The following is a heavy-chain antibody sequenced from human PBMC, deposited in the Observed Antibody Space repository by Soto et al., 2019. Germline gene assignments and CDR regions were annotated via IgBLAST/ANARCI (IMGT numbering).Heavy chain of an antibody. V-gene: IGHV3-21*06. CDR1: GFTFTRYS. CDR3: ARESEDLTSNFDY. J-gene: IGHJ4*02. CDR2: ISSTTNYI. Sequence: WGSLRLSCAASGFTFTRYSINCVRQAPVKGLEWVSSISSTTNYIYYGDSMKGRFTISRDNAKNSLYLEMNSLRAEDTAVYYCARESEDLTSNFDYWGQGTLVTVSS.